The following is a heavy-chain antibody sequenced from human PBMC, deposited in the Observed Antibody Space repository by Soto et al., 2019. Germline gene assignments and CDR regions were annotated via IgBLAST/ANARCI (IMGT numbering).Heavy chain of an antibody. CDR2: MSFDGTYK. J-gene: IGHJ4*02. CDR3: AKDRRDGEYNSVYDF. V-gene: IGHV3-30*18. D-gene: IGHD4-17*01. CDR1: GFGLSDYG. Sequence: QVQLAESGGGVVQPGRSLRLSCIGSGFGLSDYGMHWVRQAPARGREGVAMMSFDGTYKYSADSVKGRFIISRDNSKNTLFLQMNSLRAGDTAVYYCAKDRRDGEYNSVYDFWGQGTLVTVSS.